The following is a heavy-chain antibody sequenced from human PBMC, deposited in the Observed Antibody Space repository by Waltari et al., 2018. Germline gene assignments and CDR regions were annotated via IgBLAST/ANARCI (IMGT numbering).Heavy chain of an antibody. CDR3: ARKGGRGYPYGPFYYDN. Sequence: EVQLVESGGGLVQPGGSLRLSCAASGFSFGDSWMHWVRQAPGKGLEGVSRINIDGGYISYTDSVKGRFTSSRDNAKNTLFLQLNSLRVEDTAVYYCARKGGRGYPYGPFYYDNWGQGTLVTVSP. J-gene: IGHJ4*02. CDR1: GFSFGDSW. CDR2: INIDGGYI. V-gene: IGHV3-74*01. D-gene: IGHD5-18*01.